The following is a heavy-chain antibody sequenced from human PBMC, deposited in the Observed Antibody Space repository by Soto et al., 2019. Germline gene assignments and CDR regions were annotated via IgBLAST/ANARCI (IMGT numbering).Heavy chain of an antibody. CDR3: ARINYDSSGSHRSGYYFDY. CDR1: GFTFSSYW. V-gene: IGHV3-7*01. Sequence: GGSLRLSCAASGFTFSSYWMSWVRQAPGKGLEWVANIKQDGSEKYYVDSVKGRFTISRDNAKNSLYLQMNSLRAEDTAVYYCARINYDSSGSHRSGYYFDYWGQGTLVTVSS. J-gene: IGHJ4*02. D-gene: IGHD3-22*01. CDR2: IKQDGSEK.